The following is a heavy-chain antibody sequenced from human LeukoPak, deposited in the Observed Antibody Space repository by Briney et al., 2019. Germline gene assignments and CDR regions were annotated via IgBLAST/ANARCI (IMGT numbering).Heavy chain of an antibody. CDR1: GYTFTSYG. Sequence: ASVKVSCRASGYTFTSYGISWVRQAPGQGLEWMGWISAYNGNTNYAQKLQGRVTMTTDTSTSTAYMELRSLRSVDTAVYYCARDERVYSYGLYYYYGMDVWGQGTTVTVSS. J-gene: IGHJ6*02. CDR2: ISAYNGNT. V-gene: IGHV1-18*01. CDR3: ARDERVYSYGLYYYYGMDV. D-gene: IGHD5-18*01.